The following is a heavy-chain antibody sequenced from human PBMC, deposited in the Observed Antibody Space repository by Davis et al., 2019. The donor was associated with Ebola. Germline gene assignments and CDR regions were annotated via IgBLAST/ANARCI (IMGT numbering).Heavy chain of an antibody. Sequence: PGGSLRLSCAASGFTFSNYAMHWVRQAPGKGLESISAISSNGDSTYYAKSVKGRFTISRDNSKSTLYLQMGSLRDEDMAVYYCALIDDFWSGSTFDYWGQGTLVTVSS. D-gene: IGHD3-3*01. CDR3: ALIDDFWSGSTFDY. J-gene: IGHJ4*02. CDR1: GFTFSNYA. V-gene: IGHV3-64*01. CDR2: ISSNGDST.